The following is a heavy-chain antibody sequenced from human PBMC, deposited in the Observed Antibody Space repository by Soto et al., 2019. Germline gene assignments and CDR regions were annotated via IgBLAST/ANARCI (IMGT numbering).Heavy chain of an antibody. CDR1: GFSFSSNW. CDR3: AKDHDEDFGYDLDYFNY. Sequence: GGSLRLSCAASGFSFSSNWMHWVRQAPGKGLVWVSRINSDGSSAAYADSVKGRFAISRDNAKNSLYLEMNSLRSEDTALYYCAKDHDEDFGYDLDYFNYWGRGTLVTVSS. J-gene: IGHJ4*02. CDR2: INSDGSSA. D-gene: IGHD5-12*01. V-gene: IGHV3-74*01.